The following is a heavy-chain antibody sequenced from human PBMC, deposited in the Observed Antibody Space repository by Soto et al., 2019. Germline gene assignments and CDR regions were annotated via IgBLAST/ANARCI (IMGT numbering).Heavy chain of an antibody. CDR2: IVVGSGNT. CDR3: AAVRRYCSSTSCARFGMDV. J-gene: IGHJ6*02. V-gene: IGHV1-58*02. D-gene: IGHD2-2*01. CDR1: GFTFTSSA. Sequence: SVKVSCKASGFTFTSSAMQWVRQARGQRLEWIGWIVVGSGNTNYAQKFQERVTITRDMSTSTAYMELSSLRSEDTAVYYCAAVRRYCSSTSCARFGMDVWGQGTTVTVS.